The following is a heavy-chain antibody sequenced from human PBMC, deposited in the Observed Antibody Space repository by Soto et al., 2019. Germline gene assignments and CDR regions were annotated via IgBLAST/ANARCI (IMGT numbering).Heavy chain of an antibody. CDR2: FFIGGNT. Sequence: PSETLSLTCTVSGGSISSSTYYWGRMRQPPGKGLEWIASFFIGGNTYYNPSLKSRVTISVDTSKNQFSLKLSSVTAADTAVYYCASVNILTGYYIDHWGQGTLVPVSS. D-gene: IGHD3-9*01. J-gene: IGHJ4*02. V-gene: IGHV4-39*01. CDR3: ASVNILTGYYIDH. CDR1: GGSISSSTYY.